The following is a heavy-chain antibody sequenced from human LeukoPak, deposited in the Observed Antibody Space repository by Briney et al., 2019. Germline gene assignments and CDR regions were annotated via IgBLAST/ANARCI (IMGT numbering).Heavy chain of an antibody. V-gene: IGHV3-33*01. Sequence: GGSLRLSCAASGFTFSSYGMHWVRQAPGKGLEWVAVIWYDGSNKYYADSVKGRFTISRDNSKNTLYLQMNSLRAEDTAVYYCARGQTMVRGVIGYYFDYWGQGTLVTVSS. CDR2: IWYDGSNK. D-gene: IGHD3-10*01. CDR1: GFTFSSYG. CDR3: ARGQTMVRGVIGYYFDY. J-gene: IGHJ4*02.